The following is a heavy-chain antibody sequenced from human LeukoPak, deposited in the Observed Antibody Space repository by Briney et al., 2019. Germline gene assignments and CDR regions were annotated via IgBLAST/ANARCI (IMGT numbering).Heavy chain of an antibody. J-gene: IGHJ5*02. Sequence: GGSLRFSCAASGFTFSSYAMSWVRQAPGNGLEWVSAISGSGGSTYYADSVKGRFTISRDNSKNTLYLQMNSLRAEDTAVYYCAREKQWLGVYNWFDPWGQGTLVTVSS. CDR1: GFTFSSYA. D-gene: IGHD6-19*01. CDR2: ISGSGGST. V-gene: IGHV3-23*01. CDR3: AREKQWLGVYNWFDP.